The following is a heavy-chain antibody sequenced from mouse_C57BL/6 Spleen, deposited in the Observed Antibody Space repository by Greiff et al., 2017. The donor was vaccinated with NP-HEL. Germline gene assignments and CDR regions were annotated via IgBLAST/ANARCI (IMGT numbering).Heavy chain of an antibody. CDR2: IDPSDSYT. CDR3: ARGRLTTVVATGFDY. V-gene: IGHV1-59*01. Sequence: VQLQQSGAELVRPGTSVKLSCKASGYTFTSYWMHWVKQRPGQGLEWIGVIDPSDSYTNYNQKFKGKATLTVDTSSSTAYMQLSSLTSEDSAVYYCARGRLTTVVATGFDYWGQGTTLTVSS. CDR1: GYTFTSYW. D-gene: IGHD1-1*01. J-gene: IGHJ2*01.